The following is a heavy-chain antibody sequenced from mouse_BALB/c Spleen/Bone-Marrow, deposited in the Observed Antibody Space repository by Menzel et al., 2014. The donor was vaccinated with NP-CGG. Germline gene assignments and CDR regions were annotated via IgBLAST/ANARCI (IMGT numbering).Heavy chain of an antibody. J-gene: IGHJ4*01. CDR2: ISYDGSN. Sequence: ESRPGLEKPSQSLYLTCSVTGYSITSGYYWNWIRQFPGNKLEWMGYISYDGSNNYNPSLKNRISITRDTSMNQFFLKLNSVTTEDTATYYCARENYDYDWHYYAMGCWGQGTSVPFS. CDR1: GYSITSGYY. V-gene: IGHV3-6*02. CDR3: ARENYDYDWHYYAMGC. D-gene: IGHD2-4*01.